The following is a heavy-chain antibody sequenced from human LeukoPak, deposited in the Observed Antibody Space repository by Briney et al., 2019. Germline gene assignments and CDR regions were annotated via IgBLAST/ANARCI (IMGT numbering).Heavy chain of an antibody. Sequence: GRSLRLSCAASGFTFGSYGMHWVRQAPGKGLEWVAVIWYDGSNKYYADSVKGRFTISRDNSKNTLYLQMNSLRAEDTAVYYCASETNCSGGSCYQTWGQGTLVTVSS. CDR1: GFTFGSYG. J-gene: IGHJ5*02. V-gene: IGHV3-33*01. CDR2: IWYDGSNK. D-gene: IGHD2-15*01. CDR3: ASETNCSGGSCYQT.